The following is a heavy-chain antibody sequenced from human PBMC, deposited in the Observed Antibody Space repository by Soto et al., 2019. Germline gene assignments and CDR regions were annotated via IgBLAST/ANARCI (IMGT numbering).Heavy chain of an antibody. CDR1: GYSFPTYW. D-gene: IGHD3-16*01. J-gene: IGHJ5*02. V-gene: IGHV5-51*01. CDR3: ARGLNWNYIMNWLDT. Sequence: SGESLKISCRTSGYSFPTYWIAWVRQRPGKGLEWMGAVYPGDSDTKYSPSFQGHVTISADRSIGTAFLQWSSLNASDTAMYYCARGLNWNYIMNWLDTWGKGTLVTVSS. CDR2: VYPGDSDT.